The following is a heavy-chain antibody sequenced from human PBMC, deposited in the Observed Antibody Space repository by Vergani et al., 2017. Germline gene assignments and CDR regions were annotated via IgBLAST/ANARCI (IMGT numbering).Heavy chain of an antibody. D-gene: IGHD2-21*02. CDR1: GGFISSGDYY. CDR2: IYYSGSS. J-gene: IGHJ5*02. V-gene: IGHV4-30-4*01. Sequence: QVQLQESGPGLVKPSQTLSLTCTVLGGFISSGDYYWSWIRQPPGKGLEWVGYIYYSGSSYYNPTLKSRVTISVDTSKNQFPLKLSSVTDADTAVYYCASDGDPPTSWFDPWGQGTLVTVSS. CDR3: ASDGDPPTSWFDP.